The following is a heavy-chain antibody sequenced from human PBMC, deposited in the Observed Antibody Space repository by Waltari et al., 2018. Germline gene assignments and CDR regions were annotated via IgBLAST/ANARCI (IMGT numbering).Heavy chain of an antibody. CDR1: GFTFSSYA. J-gene: IGHJ4*02. CDR2: ISYDGSNK. CDR3: ARDHTMNWGYRWLDY. D-gene: IGHD7-27*01. Sequence: QVQLVESGGGVVQPGRSLRLSCAASGFTFSSYAMHWDRQAPGKGLEWVAVISYDGSNKYYADSVKGRFTISRDNSKNTLYLQMNSLRAEDTAVYYCARDHTMNWGYRWLDYWGQGTLVTVSS. V-gene: IGHV3-30*01.